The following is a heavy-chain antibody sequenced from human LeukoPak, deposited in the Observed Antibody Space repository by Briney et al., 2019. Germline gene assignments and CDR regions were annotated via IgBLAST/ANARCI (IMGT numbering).Heavy chain of an antibody. CDR3: ARHSSGWYMLGDYFDY. V-gene: IGHV4-39*01. D-gene: IGHD6-19*01. CDR1: GGSLSSSSYY. CDR2: IYYSGST. Sequence: SETLSLTCTVSGGSLSSSSYYWGWIRQPPGKGLEWVGRIYYSGSTYYNPSLKSRVTISVDTSKNQFSLKLSSVTAADTAVYYCARHSSGWYMLGDYFDYWGQGTLVTVSS. J-gene: IGHJ4*02.